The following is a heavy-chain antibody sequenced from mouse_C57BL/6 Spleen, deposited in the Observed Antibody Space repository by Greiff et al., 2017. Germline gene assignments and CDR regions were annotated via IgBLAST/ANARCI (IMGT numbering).Heavy chain of an antibody. CDR2: INPGSGGT. J-gene: IGHJ2*01. V-gene: IGHV1-54*01. Sequence: VQLQQSGAELVRPGTSVKVSCKASGYAFTNYLIEWVKQRPGQGLEWIGVINPGSGGTNYNEKFKGKATLTADKSSSTAYMQLSSLTSEDSAVYFCARVGYYGSSYFDYWGQGTTLTVSS. D-gene: IGHD1-1*01. CDR1: GYAFTNYL. CDR3: ARVGYYGSSYFDY.